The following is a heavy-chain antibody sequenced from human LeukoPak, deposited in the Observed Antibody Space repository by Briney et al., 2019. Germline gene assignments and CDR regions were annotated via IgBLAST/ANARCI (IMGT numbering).Heavy chain of an antibody. CDR1: GGSISSYY. D-gene: IGHD3-10*01. J-gene: IGHJ4*02. CDR2: IYYSGST. V-gene: IGHV4-59*08. CDR3: ARLTYYYGSGSYTYFDY. Sequence: SETLSLTCTVSGGSISSYYRSWIRQPPGKGLEWIGYIYYSGSTNYNPSLKSRVTISVDTSKNQFSLKLSSVTAADTAVYYCARLTYYYGSGSYTYFDYWGQGTLVTVSS.